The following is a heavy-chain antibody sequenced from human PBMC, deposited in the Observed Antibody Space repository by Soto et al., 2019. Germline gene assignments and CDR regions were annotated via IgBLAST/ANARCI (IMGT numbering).Heavy chain of an antibody. CDR2: INHSGST. J-gene: IGHJ4*02. Sequence: QVQLQQWGAGLLKPSETLSLTCAVYGGSFSGYYWSWIRQPPGKGLEWIGEINHSGSTNYTPSLNSRVTISVDTSKNQFSLKLSSVTAADTAVYYCARTLWFGELSNWGQGTLVTVSS. CDR3: ARTLWFGELSN. D-gene: IGHD3-10*01. V-gene: IGHV4-34*01. CDR1: GGSFSGYY.